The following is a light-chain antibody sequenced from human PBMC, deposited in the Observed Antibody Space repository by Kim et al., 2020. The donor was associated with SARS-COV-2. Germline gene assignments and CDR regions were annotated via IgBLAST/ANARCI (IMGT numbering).Light chain of an antibody. CDR2: GKN. J-gene: IGLJ3*02. CDR1: SLRSYY. CDR3: NSRDSSGNHNWV. Sequence: SSELTQDPAVSVALGQTVRITCQGDSLRSYYASWYQQKPGQAPVLVIYGKNNRPSGIPERFSGSSSGNTASLTITGAQAEDEADYYCNSRDSSGNHNWVF. V-gene: IGLV3-19*01.